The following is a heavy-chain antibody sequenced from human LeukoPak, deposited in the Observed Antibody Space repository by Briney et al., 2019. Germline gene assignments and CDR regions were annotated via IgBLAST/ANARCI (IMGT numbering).Heavy chain of an antibody. CDR2: ISGSGGST. V-gene: IGHV3-23*01. J-gene: IGHJ4*02. CDR3: AKDRLWFGDAFDY. CDR1: GFTFSSYA. D-gene: IGHD3-10*01. Sequence: GGSLRLSCAASGFTFSSYAMSWVRQAPGKGLEWDSAISGSGGSTYYADSVKGRFTISRDNSKNTLYLQMNSLRAEDTAVYYCAKDRLWFGDAFDYWGQGTLVTVSS.